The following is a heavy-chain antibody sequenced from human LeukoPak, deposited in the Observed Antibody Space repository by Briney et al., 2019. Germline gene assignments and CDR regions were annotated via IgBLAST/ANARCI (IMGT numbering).Heavy chain of an antibody. CDR1: GYTFTSYG. D-gene: IGHD3-9*01. CDR2: ISAYNGNT. J-gene: IGHJ6*02. Sequence: ASVKVSCKASGYTFTSYGISWVRQAPGQGLEWMGGISAYNGNTNYAQKLQGRVTMTTDTSTSTAYMELRSLRSDDTAVYYCARDGDYDILTGLSDYYYGMGVWGQGTTVTVSS. V-gene: IGHV1-18*01. CDR3: ARDGDYDILTGLSDYYYGMGV.